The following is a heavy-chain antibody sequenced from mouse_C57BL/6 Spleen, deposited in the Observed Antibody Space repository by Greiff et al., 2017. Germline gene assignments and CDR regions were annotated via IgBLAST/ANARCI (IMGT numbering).Heavy chain of an antibody. CDR3: AREDGYGGLFDY. J-gene: IGHJ2*01. CDR2: IDPNSGGT. CDR1: GYTFTSYW. V-gene: IGHV1-72*01. Sequence: QVQLKQPGAELVKPGASVTLSCKASGYTFTSYWMHWVKQRPGRGLEWIGRIDPNSGGTKYNEKFKSKATLTVDKPSSTAYMQLSSLTSEDSAVYYCAREDGYGGLFDYWGQGTTLTVSS. D-gene: IGHD2-2*01.